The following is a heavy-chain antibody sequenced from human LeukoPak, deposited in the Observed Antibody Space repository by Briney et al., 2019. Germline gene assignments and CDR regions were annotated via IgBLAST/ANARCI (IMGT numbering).Heavy chain of an antibody. V-gene: IGHV3-66*01. Sequence: PGGSLRLSCAASGFTASSNYMSWVRQAPGKGLEGVSVIYSGGSTYYADSVTGRFTISRDNSKNTLYLQMNSLRAEDTAVYYCASTQRGDYFDYWGQGTLVTVSS. CDR1: GFTASSNY. J-gene: IGHJ4*02. D-gene: IGHD2-15*01. CDR3: ASTQRGDYFDY. CDR2: IYSGGST.